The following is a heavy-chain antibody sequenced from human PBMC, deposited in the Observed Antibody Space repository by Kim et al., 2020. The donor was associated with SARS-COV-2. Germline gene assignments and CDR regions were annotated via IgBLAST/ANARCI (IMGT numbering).Heavy chain of an antibody. CDR2: INYRGST. J-gene: IGHJ3*02. Sequence: SETLSRTCTVSGDFISSSAYYWGWIRQPPGNGLEWIGIINYRGSTYYNPSLKSRVTISEDTSNNQFSLKLSSVTAADTALYYCARQPRYSGTYYAFDIWGQGTMVTVSS. CDR1: GDFISSSAYY. CDR3: ARQPRYSGTYYAFDI. D-gene: IGHD1-26*01. V-gene: IGHV4-39*01.